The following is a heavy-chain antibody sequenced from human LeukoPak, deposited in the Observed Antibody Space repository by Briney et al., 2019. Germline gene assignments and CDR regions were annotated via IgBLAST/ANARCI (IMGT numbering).Heavy chain of an antibody. J-gene: IGHJ5*01. CDR3: AKDLTYGDGKWEFDS. CDR1: GFTFSNFA. V-gene: IGHV3-23*01. CDR2: ILAGGGSK. Sequence: GRSLRLSCAASGFTFSNFAMPWVPQTPGKGLEWVSGILAGGGSKYYADSVRGRFTISRDNSRDTVYLEMNSLTAGDTAVYFCAKDLTYGDGKWEFDSWGQGTLVTVA. D-gene: IGHD4-17*01.